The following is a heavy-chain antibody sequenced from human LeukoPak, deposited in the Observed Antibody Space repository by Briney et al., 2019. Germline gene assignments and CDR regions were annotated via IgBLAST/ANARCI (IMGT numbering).Heavy chain of an antibody. D-gene: IGHD6-13*01. V-gene: IGHV3-21*01. J-gene: IGHJ4*02. CDR1: GFTFSYYS. CDR2: IGSSSGYT. CDR3: ARDPGAAAGLFDY. Sequence: GGSLRLSCAASGFTFSYYSMNWVRQAPGKGPEWVSPIGSSSGYTYYADSVKGRFTISRDNAKNSLYLQMNSLRAEDTAVYYCARDPGAAAGLFDYWGQGTVVTVSS.